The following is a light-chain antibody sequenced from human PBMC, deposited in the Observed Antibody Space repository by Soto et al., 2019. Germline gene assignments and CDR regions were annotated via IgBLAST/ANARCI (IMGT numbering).Light chain of an antibody. J-gene: IGKJ5*01. CDR3: QQYGRSPST. CDR2: DAS. V-gene: IGKV3-20*01. CDR1: QSISSTY. Sequence: EIVLTQSPGTLSLSPGERATLSCRASQSISSTYLTWYHQRPGQAPRLLIYDASRRATGIPDRFSGSGSGTDFSLTISRLDPEDFAVYYCQQYGRSPSTFGGGTRLEIK.